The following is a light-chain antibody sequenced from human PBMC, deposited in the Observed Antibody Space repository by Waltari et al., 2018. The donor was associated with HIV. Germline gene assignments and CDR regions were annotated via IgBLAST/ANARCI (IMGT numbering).Light chain of an antibody. Sequence: QSALTQPRSVSGSPGQSVTISCTATSSDVGGYNYVSWYQQHPGKAPKLMIYDLSKRPSGVPDRFSGSKSGNTASLTISGLQAEDEADYYCCSYAGSSTFLFGTGTKVTVL. CDR3: CSYAGSSTFL. V-gene: IGLV2-11*01. CDR1: SSDVGGYNY. J-gene: IGLJ1*01. CDR2: DLS.